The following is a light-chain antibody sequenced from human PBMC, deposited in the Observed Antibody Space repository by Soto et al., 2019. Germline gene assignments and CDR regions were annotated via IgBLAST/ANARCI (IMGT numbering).Light chain of an antibody. CDR3: QSYDTRNQV. CDR1: SGNIARNY. CDR2: EDN. J-gene: IGLJ2*01. Sequence: NFVLTQLHCVSESPGKTITISCTRSSGNIARNYVQWYQQRPGSAPTTVIFEDNQRPSGVPDRFSGSIDSSSNSASLTISGLRAEDEADYYCQSYDTRNQVFGGGTKLTVL. V-gene: IGLV6-57*03.